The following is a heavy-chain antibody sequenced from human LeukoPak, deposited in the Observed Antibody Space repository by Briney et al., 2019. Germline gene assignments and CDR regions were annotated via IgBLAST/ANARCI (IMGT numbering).Heavy chain of an antibody. Sequence: SETLSLTCAVPGYSISSGYYWGWIRQPPGKGLEWIGSIYHSGSTYYNPSLKSRVTISVDTSKNQFSLKLSSVTAADTAVYYCARHQRYYMDVWGKGTTVTVSS. CDR1: GYSISSGYY. CDR3: ARHQRYYMDV. D-gene: IGHD6-25*01. V-gene: IGHV4-38-2*01. J-gene: IGHJ6*03. CDR2: IYHSGST.